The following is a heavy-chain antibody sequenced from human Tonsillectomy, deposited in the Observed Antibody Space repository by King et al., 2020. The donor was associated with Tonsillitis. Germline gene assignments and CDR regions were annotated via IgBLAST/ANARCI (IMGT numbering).Heavy chain of an antibody. CDR2: IRYDGSNK. V-gene: IGHV3-30*02. Sequence: VQLVESGRGVVQPGGPLRLSCAASGFTCSTYGMHWVRQAPGKGLEWVAFIRYDGSNKYYADSVKGRFTISRDNSKNTLFLQMNSLRAEDTAVYYCAKEGENDSSGAFDYWGQGTLVTVSS. J-gene: IGHJ4*02. D-gene: IGHD3-22*01. CDR1: GFTCSTYG. CDR3: AKEGENDSSGAFDY.